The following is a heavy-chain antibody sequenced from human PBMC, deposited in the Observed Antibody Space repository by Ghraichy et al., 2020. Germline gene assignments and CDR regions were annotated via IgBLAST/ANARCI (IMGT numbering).Heavy chain of an antibody. Sequence: LSLTFTGPGFIFVGHGMHWVRQAPGKGLEWVAGIRNDGQSEHYTDSVKGRFSISRDDSRNTLYLQMNSLRDDDMAMYYCARNMGDHGFDYWGQGTQITVSS. J-gene: IGHJ4*02. V-gene: IGHV3-30*03. CDR2: IRNDGQSE. CDR1: GFIFVGHG. CDR3: ARNMGDHGFDY. D-gene: IGHD4/OR15-4a*01.